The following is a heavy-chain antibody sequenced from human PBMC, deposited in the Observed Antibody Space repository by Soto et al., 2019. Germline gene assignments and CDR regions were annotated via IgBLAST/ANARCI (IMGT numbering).Heavy chain of an antibody. D-gene: IGHD3-10*01. J-gene: IGHJ6*02. CDR1: GGSISSYY. CDR2: IYYSGST. CDR3: ARDRWVRSGSGRRGYYGMDV. V-gene: IGHV4-59*01. Sequence: PSETLSLTCTVSGGSISSYYWSWIRQPPGKGLEWIGYIYYSGSTNYNPSLKSRVTISVDTSKNQFSLKLSSVTAADTAVYYCARDRWVRSGSGRRGYYGMDVWGQGTTVTVSS.